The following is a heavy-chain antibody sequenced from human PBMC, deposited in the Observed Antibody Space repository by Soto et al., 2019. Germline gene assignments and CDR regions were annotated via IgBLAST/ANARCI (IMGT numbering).Heavy chain of an antibody. J-gene: IGHJ6*02. CDR1: GFSLSSYW. Sequence: GGSLRLSCAASGFSLSSYWMYWVRQTPGKGLVWVARIKDGGDETSYAESVKGRFTISRDNAKNTLHLQMSSLRSEDTAVYYCVRFYGLDVWGQGTTVPVSS. V-gene: IGHV3-74*01. CDR2: IKDGGDET. CDR3: VRFYGLDV.